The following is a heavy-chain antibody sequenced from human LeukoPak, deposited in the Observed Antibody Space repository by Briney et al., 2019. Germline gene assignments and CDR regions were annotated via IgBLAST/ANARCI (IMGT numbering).Heavy chain of an antibody. CDR2: IRYDGSNK. CDR3: ANGGMGSXGAFDI. CDR1: GFTFSSYG. Sequence: GGSLRLSCAASGFTFSSYGMHWVRQAPGKGLEWGAFIRYDGSNKYYADSVKGRFTISRDNSKNTLYLQMNSLRAEDTAGYYCANGGMGSXGAFDIWGXGXMXXVS. V-gene: IGHV3-30*02. D-gene: IGHD3-16*01. J-gene: IGHJ3*02.